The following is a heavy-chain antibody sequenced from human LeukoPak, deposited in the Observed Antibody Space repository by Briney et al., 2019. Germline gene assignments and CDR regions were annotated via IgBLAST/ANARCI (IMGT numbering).Heavy chain of an antibody. V-gene: IGHV3-23*01. CDR2: ISGSGGNT. CDR3: AKCMAEPGTCYFDN. D-gene: IGHD6-13*01. J-gene: IGHJ4*03. CDR1: GFTFSSYA. Sequence: GGSLRLSCAASGFTFSSYAMTWVRQARGKGLEWVSGISGSGGNTYYAHSVKGRFTISRDNSKSTLYLQMNNLGAEDTALYYCAKCMAEPGTCYFDNWGRGTLVTVSS.